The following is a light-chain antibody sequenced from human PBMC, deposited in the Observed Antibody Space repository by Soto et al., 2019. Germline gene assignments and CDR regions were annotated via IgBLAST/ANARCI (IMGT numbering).Light chain of an antibody. Sequence: ALTQPRSVSGSPGQSVTISCTGTSSDVGLFDYVSWYQQYPGKAPKLMIYDVNKRPSGVPDRFSGSKSGNTASLTISGLQAEDEADYYCYSYAGSYIYVFGAGTKVTVL. J-gene: IGLJ1*01. V-gene: IGLV2-11*01. CDR2: DVN. CDR1: SSDVGLFDY. CDR3: YSYAGSYIYV.